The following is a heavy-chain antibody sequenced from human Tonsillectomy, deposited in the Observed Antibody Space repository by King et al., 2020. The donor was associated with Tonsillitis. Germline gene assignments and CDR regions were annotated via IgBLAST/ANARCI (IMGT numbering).Heavy chain of an antibody. V-gene: IGHV3-74*01. D-gene: IGHD3-10*01. CDR2: INDDGDTT. CDR1: GFTFSSYW. CDR3: ARDRAYGLFDY. Sequence: VQLVESGGGLVQPGGSLRLSCAASGFTFSSYWMHWVRQVPGKGLVWVSRINDDGDTTTYADPVKGRFTISRDNAKNTLYLQMNSLRAEDTAVYYCARDRAYGLFDYCGQGTLVTVSS. J-gene: IGHJ4*02.